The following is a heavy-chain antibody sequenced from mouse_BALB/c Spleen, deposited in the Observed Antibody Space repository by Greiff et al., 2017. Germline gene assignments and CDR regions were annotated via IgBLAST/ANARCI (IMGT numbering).Heavy chain of an antibody. CDR1: GFTFSDYY. Sequence: EVNVVESGGGLVKPGGSLKLSCAASGFTFSDYYMYWVRQTPEKRLEWVATISDGGSYTYYPDSVKGRFTISRDNAKNNLYLQMSSLKSEDTAMYYCARDWDWFAYWGQGTLVTVSA. D-gene: IGHD4-1*01. J-gene: IGHJ3*01. CDR2: ISDGGSYT. V-gene: IGHV5-4*02. CDR3: ARDWDWFAY.